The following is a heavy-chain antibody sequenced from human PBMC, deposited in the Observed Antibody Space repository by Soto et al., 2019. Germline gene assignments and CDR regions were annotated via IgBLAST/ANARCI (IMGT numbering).Heavy chain of an antibody. CDR2: IYSGGST. Sequence: PGGSLRLSCAASGFTFSDSDMHWVRQAAGKGPEWVSVIYSGGSTYYADSVKGRFTISRHNSKNTLYLQMNSLRAEDTAVYYCARGVSASIAARRATDNWFDPWGQGTLVTVSS. V-gene: IGHV3-53*04. CDR1: GFTFSDSD. D-gene: IGHD6-6*01. J-gene: IGHJ5*02. CDR3: ARGVSASIAARRATDNWFDP.